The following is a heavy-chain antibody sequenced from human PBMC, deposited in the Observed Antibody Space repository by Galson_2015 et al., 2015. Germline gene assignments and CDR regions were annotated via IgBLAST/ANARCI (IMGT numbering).Heavy chain of an antibody. CDR1: GGSISSGGYY. V-gene: IGHV4-31*03. D-gene: IGHD2-15*01. CDR3: ARDRLTGVAGLDY. CDR2: IYYSGST. Sequence: TLSLTCTVSGGSISSGGYYWSWIRQHPGKGLEWIGYIYYSGSTYYNPSLKSRVTISVDTSKNQFSLKLSSVTAADMAVYYCARDRLTGVAGLDYWGQGTLVTVSS. J-gene: IGHJ4*02.